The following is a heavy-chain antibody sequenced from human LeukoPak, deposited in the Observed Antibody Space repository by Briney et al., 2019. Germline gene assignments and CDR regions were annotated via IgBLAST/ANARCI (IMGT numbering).Heavy chain of an antibody. CDR2: MCYSGST. J-gene: IGHJ4*02. CDR1: GGSIYSYC. D-gene: IGHD1-26*01. Sequence: PSETLSLTCTVSGGSIYSYCWSWIRQPPGKGLEWIGYMCYSGSTNYNFSLKSRVTISLDTSKNQFSLKVSSVTAADTAVYYCARGGSYYGYWGQGTLVTVSS. CDR3: ARGGSYYGY. V-gene: IGHV4-59*01.